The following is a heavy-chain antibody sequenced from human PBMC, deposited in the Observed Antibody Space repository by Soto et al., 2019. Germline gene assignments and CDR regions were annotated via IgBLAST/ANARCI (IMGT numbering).Heavy chain of an antibody. CDR1: GGSISSGDYY. Sequence: SETLSLTCTVSGGSISSGDYYWSWIRQPPGKGLEWIGYIYYSGSTYYNPSLKSRVAISVDTSKNQFSLKLSSVTAADTAVYYCARSRIAVAGANSDFDYWGQGTLVTAPQ. J-gene: IGHJ4*02. D-gene: IGHD6-19*01. V-gene: IGHV4-30-4*01. CDR3: ARSRIAVAGANSDFDY. CDR2: IYYSGST.